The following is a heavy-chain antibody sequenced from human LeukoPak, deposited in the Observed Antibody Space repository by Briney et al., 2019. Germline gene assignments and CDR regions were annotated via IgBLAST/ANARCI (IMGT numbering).Heavy chain of an antibody. CDR3: ARGSLGVWGSWFDP. D-gene: IGHD7-27*01. CDR2: IYYSGST. J-gene: IGHJ5*02. V-gene: IGHV4-59*01. CDR1: GDSISSDY. Sequence: PSETLSLTCTVSGDSISSDYWSWIRQPPGKGLEWIGYIYYSGSTNYNPSLKSRVTISVDTSKNQFSLKLYSMTAADTAVYYCARGSLGVWGSWFDPWGQGTLVTVSS.